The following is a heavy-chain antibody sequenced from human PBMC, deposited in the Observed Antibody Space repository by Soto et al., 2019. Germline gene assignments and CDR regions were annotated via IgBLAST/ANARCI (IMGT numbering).Heavy chain of an antibody. CDR3: ARQGFGTIHGLVDV. J-gene: IGHJ6*02. Sequence: SENLSLTWTVSGGFIGKYHWSWFRLPPGKGLEWIGYVYSNGGTSYNPSLKSRITISIDASKSQFSLKVNSVTAADTAVYYCARQGFGTIHGLVDVWGQGTTVTVS. CDR2: VYSNGGT. CDR1: GGFIGKYH. D-gene: IGHD3-10*01. V-gene: IGHV4-59*08.